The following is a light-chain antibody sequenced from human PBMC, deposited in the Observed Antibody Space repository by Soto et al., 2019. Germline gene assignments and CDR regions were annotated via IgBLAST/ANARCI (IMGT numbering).Light chain of an antibody. CDR3: QQYNNWPWT. CDR1: QSISDT. J-gene: IGKJ1*01. V-gene: IGKV3-15*01. CDR2: GAS. Sequence: EIVMTQSPATISVSPGARATLSCRASQSISDTLAWYQQKPGQAPRLLIYGASKRATGFPARFSGSGAGTDFTLTISSLQSEDFAVYYCQQYNNWPWTVGQGTKVDIK.